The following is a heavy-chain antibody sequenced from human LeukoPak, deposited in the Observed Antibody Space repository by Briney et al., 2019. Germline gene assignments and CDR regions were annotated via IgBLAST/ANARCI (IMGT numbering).Heavy chain of an antibody. D-gene: IGHD3-3*01. CDR2: TKNKAENFAT. Sequence: PGGSLRLSCAVSGYIFSDHYIDWVRQAPGKGLEWVGHTKNKAENFATEYAGSVLGRCSISRDDSTNSVFLQMNSLKTDDTAVYYCTRWRSGVSNWGQGTLVTVSS. V-gene: IGHV3-72*01. CDR3: TRWRSGVSN. J-gene: IGHJ4*02. CDR1: GYIFSDHY.